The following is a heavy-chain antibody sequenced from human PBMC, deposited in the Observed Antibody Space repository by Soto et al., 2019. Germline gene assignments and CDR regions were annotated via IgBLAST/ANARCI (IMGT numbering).Heavy chain of an antibody. Sequence: ASVKVSCKASGYTFTSYYIHWVRQAPGQGLEWVGLINPSGGSTTYAQKFQGRVTMTRDTSTSTVYMELNSLRSEDTALYFCARDAQIGHGYSAYHTYWGQGTLVTVSS. V-gene: IGHV1-46*01. J-gene: IGHJ4*02. CDR3: ARDAQIGHGYSAYHTY. CDR1: GYTFTSYY. D-gene: IGHD5-12*01. CDR2: INPSGGST.